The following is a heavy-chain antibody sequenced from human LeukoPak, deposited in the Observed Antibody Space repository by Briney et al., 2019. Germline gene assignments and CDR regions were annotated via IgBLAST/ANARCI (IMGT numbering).Heavy chain of an antibody. Sequence: GSLRLSCAASGFTLSSYWMTWVRQAPGKGLEWIGEINHSGSTNYNPSLKSRVTISVDTSKNQFSLKLSSVTAADTAVYYCARHERITMVRGPGYYYYMDVWGKGTTVTISS. CDR1: GFTLSSYW. D-gene: IGHD3-10*01. J-gene: IGHJ6*03. CDR2: INHSGST. V-gene: IGHV4-34*01. CDR3: ARHERITMVRGPGYYYYMDV.